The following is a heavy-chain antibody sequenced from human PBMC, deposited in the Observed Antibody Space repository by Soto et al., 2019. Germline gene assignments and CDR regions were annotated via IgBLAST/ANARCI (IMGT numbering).Heavy chain of an antibody. CDR2: ISSSSSYT. CDR1: GFTFSDYY. J-gene: IGHJ1*01. Sequence: GGSLRLSCAASGFTFSDYYMSWIRQAPGKGLEWVSYISSSSSYTNYADSVKGRFTISRDNAKNSLYLQMNSLRAEDTAVYYCARDGIAVAGTGAEYFKHWGQGTLVTVSS. CDR3: ARDGIAVAGTGAEYFKH. V-gene: IGHV3-11*06. D-gene: IGHD6-19*01.